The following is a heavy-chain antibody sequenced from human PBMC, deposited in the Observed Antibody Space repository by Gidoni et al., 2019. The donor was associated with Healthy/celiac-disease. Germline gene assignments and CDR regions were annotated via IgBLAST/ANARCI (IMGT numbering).Heavy chain of an antibody. CDR3: ARDRNYDSSGPTRHYYYYYGMDV. J-gene: IGHJ6*02. Sequence: EVQLVESGGGLVKPGGSLRLSCAASGFTFSSYSMNWVRQAPGKGLEWVSSISSSSSYIYYADSVKGLFTISRDNAKNSLYLQMNSLRAEDTAVYYCARDRNYDSSGPTRHYYYYYGMDVWGQGTTVTVSS. V-gene: IGHV3-21*01. D-gene: IGHD3-22*01. CDR2: ISSSSSYI. CDR1: GFTFSSYS.